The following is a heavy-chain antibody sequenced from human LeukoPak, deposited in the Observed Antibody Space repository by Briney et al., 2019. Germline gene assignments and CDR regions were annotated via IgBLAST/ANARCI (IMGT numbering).Heavy chain of an antibody. CDR3: AKDNRRHYTSGPNPDSLH. D-gene: IGHD6-19*01. Sequence: GGSLRLSCAASGFTFSSYSMNWVRQPPGKGLEWVSGISWNSGSIDYADSVKGRFTISRDNAKNSLYLQMNSLRVEDTAFYYCAKDNRRHYTSGPNPDSLHWGQGALVTVSS. CDR1: GFTFSSYS. J-gene: IGHJ4*02. CDR2: ISWNSGSI. V-gene: IGHV3-9*01.